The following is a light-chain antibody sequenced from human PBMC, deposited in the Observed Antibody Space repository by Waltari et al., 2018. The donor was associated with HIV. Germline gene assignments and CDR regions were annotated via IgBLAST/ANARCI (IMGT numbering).Light chain of an antibody. CDR1: QNIRNY. V-gene: IGKV3-11*01. CDR3: QQRSNWPGT. Sequence: EIVLTQSPVTLSLSPGEGANRSCSASQNIRNYLGWYQQRSVQPPRLLIYDASTRATGIPARFTGSGSGTDFTLTIDSLEPEDFAMYYCQQRSNWPGTFGPGTRVDVK. CDR2: DAS. J-gene: IGKJ1*01.